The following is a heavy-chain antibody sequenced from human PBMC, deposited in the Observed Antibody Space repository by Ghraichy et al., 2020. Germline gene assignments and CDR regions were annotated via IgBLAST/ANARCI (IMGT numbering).Heavy chain of an antibody. CDR1: GGSISSYY. Sequence: SQTLSLTCTVSGGSISSYYWSWIRQPPGKGLEWIGYIYYSGSTNYNPSLKSRVTISVDTSKNQFSLKLSSVTAADTAVYYCARVSVTYFDYWGQGTLVTVSS. CDR3: ARVSVTYFDY. CDR2: IYYSGST. J-gene: IGHJ4*02. V-gene: IGHV4-59*01. D-gene: IGHD4-17*01.